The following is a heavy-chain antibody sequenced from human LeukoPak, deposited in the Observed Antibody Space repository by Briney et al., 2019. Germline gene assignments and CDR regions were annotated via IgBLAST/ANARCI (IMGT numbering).Heavy chain of an antibody. CDR2: INPNSGGT. CDR1: GYTFTGYY. D-gene: IGHD3-3*01. J-gene: IGHJ4*02. CDR3: ARALENDFWSGYYLGYYLDY. Sequence: GASVKVSCKASGYTFTGYYMHWVRQAPGQGLEWMGWINPNSGGTNYAQKFQGRVTMTRDTSISTAYMELSRLRSDDTAVYYCARALENDFWSGYYLGYYLDYWGQGTLVTVSS. V-gene: IGHV1-2*02.